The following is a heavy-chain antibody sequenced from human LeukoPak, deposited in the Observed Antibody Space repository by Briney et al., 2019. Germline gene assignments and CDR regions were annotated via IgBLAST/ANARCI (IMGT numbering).Heavy chain of an antibody. CDR3: AREPSPGYYMDI. CDR1: GGAVSSYY. Sequence: SSETLSLTCTVSGGAVSSYYWSWIRQPPGKGLEWIGYVYYSGSTNYNSSLKSRVTISVDTSKNQFSLKLSSVTTADTAVYYCAREPSPGYYMDIWGKGTTVTVSS. V-gene: IGHV4-59*02. CDR2: VYYSGST. J-gene: IGHJ6*03. D-gene: IGHD7-27*01.